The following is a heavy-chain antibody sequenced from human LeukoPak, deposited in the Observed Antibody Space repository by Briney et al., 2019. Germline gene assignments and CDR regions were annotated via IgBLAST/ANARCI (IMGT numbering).Heavy chain of an antibody. Sequence: ASVKVSCKASGYTFTSYGISWVRQAPGQGLEWMGWISAYNGNTNYAQRLQGRVTMTTDTSTSTAYMELRSLRSDDTAVYYCARDNIAAAGIFDPVGWFDPWGQGTLVTVSS. V-gene: IGHV1-18*01. J-gene: IGHJ5*02. CDR2: ISAYNGNT. D-gene: IGHD6-13*01. CDR3: ARDNIAAAGIFDPVGWFDP. CDR1: GYTFTSYG.